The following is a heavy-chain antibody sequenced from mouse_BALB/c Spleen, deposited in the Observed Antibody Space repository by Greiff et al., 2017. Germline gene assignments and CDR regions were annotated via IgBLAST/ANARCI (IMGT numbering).Heavy chain of an antibody. D-gene: IGHD1-1*01. Sequence: VQLVESGPSLVKPSQTLSLTCSVTGDSITSGYWNWIRKFPGNKLEYMGYISYSGSTYYNPSLKSRISITRDTSKNQYYLQLNSVTTEDTATYYCARYHYYGSVYFDVWGAGTTVTVSS. V-gene: IGHV3-8*02. CDR3: ARYHYYGSVYFDV. CDR1: GDSITSGY. J-gene: IGHJ1*01. CDR2: ISYSGST.